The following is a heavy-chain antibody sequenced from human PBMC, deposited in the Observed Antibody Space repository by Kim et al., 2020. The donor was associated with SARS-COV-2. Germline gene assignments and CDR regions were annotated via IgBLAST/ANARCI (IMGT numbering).Heavy chain of an antibody. Sequence: GGSLRLSCAASGFTFDDYAMHWVRQAPGKGLEWVSGISWNSGSIGYADSVKGRFTISRDNAKNSLYLQMNSLRAEDTALYYCAKGEWFGEYLNWFDPWGQGTLVTVSS. CDR1: GFTFDDYA. CDR2: ISWNSGSI. V-gene: IGHV3-9*01. D-gene: IGHD3-10*01. CDR3: AKGEWFGEYLNWFDP. J-gene: IGHJ5*02.